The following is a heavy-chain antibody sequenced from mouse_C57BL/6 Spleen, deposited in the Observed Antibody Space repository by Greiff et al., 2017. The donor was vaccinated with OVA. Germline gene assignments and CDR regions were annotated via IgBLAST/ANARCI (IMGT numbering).Heavy chain of an antibody. D-gene: IGHD2-3*01. Sequence: EVKLMESGGGLVKPGGSLKLSCAASGFTFSDYGMHWVRQAPEKGLEWVAYISSGSSTIYYADTVKGRFTISRDNAKNTLFLQMTSLRSEDTAMYYCAKTYDGYPYFDYWGQGTTLTVSS. V-gene: IGHV5-17*01. CDR2: ISSGSSTI. J-gene: IGHJ2*01. CDR3: AKTYDGYPYFDY. CDR1: GFTFSDYG.